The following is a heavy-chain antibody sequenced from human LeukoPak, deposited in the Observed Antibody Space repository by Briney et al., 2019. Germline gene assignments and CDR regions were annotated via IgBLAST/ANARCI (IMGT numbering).Heavy chain of an antibody. Sequence: GGSLRLSCAASGFTFSSYAMTWVRQAPGKGLEWISAIDISGDTTSYADSVKGRFTISRDNSKNTLYLQMSSLRAEDTAAYYCAREIRPNDYWGQGTLVTVSS. CDR2: IDISGDTT. CDR1: GFTFSSYA. V-gene: IGHV3-23*01. J-gene: IGHJ4*02. D-gene: IGHD3-3*02. CDR3: AREIRPNDY.